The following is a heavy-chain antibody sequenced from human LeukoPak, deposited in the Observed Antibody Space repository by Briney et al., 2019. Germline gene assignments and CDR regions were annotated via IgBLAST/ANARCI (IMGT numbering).Heavy chain of an antibody. V-gene: IGHV1-2*02. D-gene: IGHD3-3*01. CDR2: INPNSGGT. CDR3: ARDRGFWSGYWGEYYYYYMDV. CDR1: GYTFTGYY. J-gene: IGHJ6*03. Sequence: ASGNVSCKASGYTFTGYYMHWVRQAPGQGLEWMGWINPNSGGTNYAQKFQGRVTMTRDTSISTAYMELSRLRSDDTAVYYCARDRGFWSGYWGEYYYYYMDVWGKGTTVTVSS.